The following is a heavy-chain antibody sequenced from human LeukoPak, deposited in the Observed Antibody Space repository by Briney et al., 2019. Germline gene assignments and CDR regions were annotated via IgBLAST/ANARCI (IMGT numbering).Heavy chain of an antibody. V-gene: IGHV3-21*01. J-gene: IGHJ4*02. CDR1: GFTFSSYS. CDR3: ARDNGGGLTTRMDY. Sequence: GGSLRLSCAASGFTFSSYSMNWVRQASGKGLEWVSSISSSSSYIYYADSVKGRFTISRDNAKNSLYLQMNSLRAEDTAVYYCARDNGGGLTTRMDYWGQGTLVTVSS. D-gene: IGHD2-8*01. CDR2: ISSSSSYI.